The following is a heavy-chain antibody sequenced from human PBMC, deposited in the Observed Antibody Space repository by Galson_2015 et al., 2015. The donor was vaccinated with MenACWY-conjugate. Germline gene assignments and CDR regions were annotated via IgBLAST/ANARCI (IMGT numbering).Heavy chain of an antibody. D-gene: IGHD6-6*01. CDR3: AHLPNTRIEARYFDF. J-gene: IGHJ4*02. Sequence: PALVKPTQTLTLTCTFSGFSLRTSGTGVGWIRQAPGKALEWLALIYWDDDKRYSPSLRTRLTITKDTSKNQVVLTMTNMDPVDTATYSCAHLPNTRIEARYFDFWGQGTLVTVSP. CDR1: GFSLRTSGTG. CDR2: IYWDDDK. V-gene: IGHV2-5*02.